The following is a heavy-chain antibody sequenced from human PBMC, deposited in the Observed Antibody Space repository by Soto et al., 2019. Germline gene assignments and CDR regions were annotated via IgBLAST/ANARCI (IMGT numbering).Heavy chain of an antibody. CDR1: GFTFDDYA. D-gene: IGHD5-18*01. CDR3: AKAQYSYRAATIDS. CDR2: ISWNSGSI. J-gene: IGHJ4*02. Sequence: EVQLVESGGGLVQPGRSLRLSCAASGFTFDDYAMHWVRQAPGKGLEWVSGISWNSGSIGYADSVKGRFTISRDNAKNSLYLQMNSLRAEDTALYYCAKAQYSYRAATIDSWGQGTLVTVSS. V-gene: IGHV3-9*01.